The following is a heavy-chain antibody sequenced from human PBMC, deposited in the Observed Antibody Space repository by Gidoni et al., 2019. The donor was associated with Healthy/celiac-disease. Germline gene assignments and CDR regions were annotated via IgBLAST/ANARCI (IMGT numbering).Heavy chain of an antibody. V-gene: IGHV1-69*01. CDR3: ARLYRGYSSSEPNLAWFDP. J-gene: IGHJ5*02. Sequence: QVQLVQSGAEVKKPGSSVKVSCKASGGTFSSYDISWVRQAPGQGLEWMGGIIPIFGTANYAQKFQGRVTITADESTSTAYMELSSLRSEDTAVYYCARLYRGYSSSEPNLAWFDPWGQGTLVTVSS. CDR1: GGTFSSYD. CDR2: IIPIFGTA. D-gene: IGHD6-13*01.